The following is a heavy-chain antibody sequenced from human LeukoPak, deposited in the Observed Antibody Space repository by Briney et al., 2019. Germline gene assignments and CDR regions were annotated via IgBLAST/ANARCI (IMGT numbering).Heavy chain of an antibody. CDR2: ISAYNGNT. Sequence: GASVKVSCKASGGTFSSYAISWVRQAPGQGLEWMGWISAYNGNTNYAQKLQGRVTMTTDTSTSTAYMELRSLRSDDTAVYYCARDEAIRYGMDVWGQGTTVTVSS. D-gene: IGHD2-2*02. CDR3: ARDEAIRYGMDV. V-gene: IGHV1-18*01. CDR1: GGTFSSYA. J-gene: IGHJ6*02.